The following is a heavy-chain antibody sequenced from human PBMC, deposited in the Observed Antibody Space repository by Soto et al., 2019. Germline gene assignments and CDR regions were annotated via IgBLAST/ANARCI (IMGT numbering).Heavy chain of an antibody. J-gene: IGHJ3*02. D-gene: IGHD6-19*01. CDR2: INPSGGST. V-gene: IGHV1-46*01. CDR3: ARDFGIAGAGLPLGAFDI. Sequence: ASVKVSCKASGYTFTSYYMHWVLQAPGQGLEWMGIINPSGGSTSYAQKFQGRVTMTRDTSTSTVYMELSSLRSEDTAVYYCARDFGIAGAGLPLGAFDIWGQGTMVTVSS. CDR1: GYTFTSYY.